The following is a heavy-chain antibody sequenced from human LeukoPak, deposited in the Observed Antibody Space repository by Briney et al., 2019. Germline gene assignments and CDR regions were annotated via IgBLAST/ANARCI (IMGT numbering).Heavy chain of an antibody. Sequence: ASVKVSCKASGYTFTSYYMHWVRQAPVQGLEWMGIINTSVGSTRYAQKIQGRVSMTSDTSTSTVYIELSSLRSEDTAVYYCAREGPNNWSDAFDIWGQGTMVTVSS. CDR1: GYTFTSYY. CDR2: INTSVGST. CDR3: AREGPNNWSDAFDI. D-gene: IGHD1-1*01. J-gene: IGHJ3*02. V-gene: IGHV1-46*03.